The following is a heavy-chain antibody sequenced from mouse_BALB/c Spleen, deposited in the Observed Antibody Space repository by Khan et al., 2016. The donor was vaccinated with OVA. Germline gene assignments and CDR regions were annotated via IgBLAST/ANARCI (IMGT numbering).Heavy chain of an antibody. V-gene: IGHV1S56*01. CDR1: GYTFTTYY. Sequence: QVQLQQSGPDLVKPGASVKISCKASGYTFTTYYLHWVKQRPGQGLEWIGWIYPGNGNTKYNEKFKDKATLTADNSSTTAYMQVSVLTSEDSAVYFCARDDYFVGDAMDCWGQGSSITVSS. J-gene: IGHJ4*01. CDR3: ARDDYFVGDAMDC. D-gene: IGHD2-4*01. CDR2: IYPGNGNT.